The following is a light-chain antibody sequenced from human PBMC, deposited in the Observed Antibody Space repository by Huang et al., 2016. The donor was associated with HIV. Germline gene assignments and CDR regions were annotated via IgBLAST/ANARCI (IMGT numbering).Light chain of an antibody. Sequence: DIQMTQSPSSLSASVGDRVTITCRASRSISNYLNWYQQKPGKAPKLLIYAASSLQSGVPSRFSGSGSGTDFTLTISSLQPEDFATYYCQQSYSTPITFGRGTRLEIK. CDR2: AAS. CDR1: RSISNY. V-gene: IGKV1-39*01. J-gene: IGKJ5*01. CDR3: QQSYSTPIT.